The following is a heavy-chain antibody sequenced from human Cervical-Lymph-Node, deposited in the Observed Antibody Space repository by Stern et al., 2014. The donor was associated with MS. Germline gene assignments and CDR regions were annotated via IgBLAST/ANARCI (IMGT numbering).Heavy chain of an antibody. CDR2: IHPANGDA. Sequence: QVQLVQSGAEVKKPGASVKVSCKASGYTFTNYAMHWVRQAPGQRPECMGWIHPANGDAQYLQKFQDRGTITRDTHGNTVYMELSSLRSEDTALYYCARGYSTTYLDYWGQGTLVTVSS. CDR3: ARGYSTTYLDY. V-gene: IGHV1-3*01. D-gene: IGHD2-2*01. J-gene: IGHJ4*01. CDR1: GYTFTNYA.